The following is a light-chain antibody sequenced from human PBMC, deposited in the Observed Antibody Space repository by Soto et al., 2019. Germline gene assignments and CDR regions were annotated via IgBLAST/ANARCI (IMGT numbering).Light chain of an antibody. J-gene: IGKJ1*01. CDR2: AAS. Sequence: DIQMTQSPSSLSASVGDRVTITCRAREVIGNSLGWFQQKPGKAPETLIFAASSLQSGVTSKFSGSGSGTHFTLTINSLQPEDFATYYCQQYKSYPWTFGQGTKVDIK. V-gene: IGKV1-16*02. CDR1: EVIGNS. CDR3: QQYKSYPWT.